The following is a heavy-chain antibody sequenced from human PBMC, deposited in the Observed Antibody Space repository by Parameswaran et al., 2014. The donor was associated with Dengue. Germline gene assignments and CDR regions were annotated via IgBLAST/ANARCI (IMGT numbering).Heavy chain of an antibody. CDR3: ARVVPAASASDDY. V-gene: IGHV3-66*02. D-gene: IGHD2-2*01. J-gene: IGHJ4*02. Sequence: VRQMPGKGAGVGLSYYSGGSTYYADSVKGRFTISRDNSKNTLYLQMNSLRAEDTAVYYCARVVPAASASDDYWGQGTLVTVSS. CDR2: YSGGST.